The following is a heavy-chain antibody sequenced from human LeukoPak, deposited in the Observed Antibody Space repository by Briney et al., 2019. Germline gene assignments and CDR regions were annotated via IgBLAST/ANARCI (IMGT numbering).Heavy chain of an antibody. Sequence: SETLSLTCTVSGGSIGTYYWSWIRQPAGEGLEWIGRIYTTGSANYNPSLKSRVTMSLDTSKNQFSLKLSSVTAADTAVYYCARERTGITIFGVVDYWGQGTLVTVTS. CDR3: ARERTGITIFGVVDY. CDR1: GGSIGTYY. J-gene: IGHJ4*02. CDR2: IYTTGSA. V-gene: IGHV4-4*07. D-gene: IGHD3-3*01.